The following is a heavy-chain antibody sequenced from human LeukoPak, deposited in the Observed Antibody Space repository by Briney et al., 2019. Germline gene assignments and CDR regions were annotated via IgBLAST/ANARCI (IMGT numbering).Heavy chain of an antibody. CDR3: ARDDEYSSGWYDVGY. J-gene: IGHJ4*02. D-gene: IGHD6-19*01. V-gene: IGHV3-30-3*01. Sequence: GGSLRLSCAASGFTFSSYAMHWVRQAPGKGLEWVAVISYDGSNKYYADSVKGRFTISRDNSKNTLYLQMNSLRAEDTAVYYCARDDEYSSGWYDVGYWGQGTLVTVSS. CDR1: GFTFSSYA. CDR2: ISYDGSNK.